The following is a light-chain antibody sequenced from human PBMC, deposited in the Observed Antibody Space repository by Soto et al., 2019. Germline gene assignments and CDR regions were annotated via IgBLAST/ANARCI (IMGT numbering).Light chain of an antibody. J-gene: IGLJ3*02. CDR2: GNR. CDR1: SSNIGAGYD. Sequence: QSVLTQPPSVSGAPGQGVTIPCTGGSSNIGAGYDVHWYQQLPGTAPKLLMYGNRNRPSGVPDRFSGSKSGTSASLAITGLQAEDEADYYCQSYDSSLRGWVFGGGTKVTVL. CDR3: QSYDSSLRGWV. V-gene: IGLV1-40*01.